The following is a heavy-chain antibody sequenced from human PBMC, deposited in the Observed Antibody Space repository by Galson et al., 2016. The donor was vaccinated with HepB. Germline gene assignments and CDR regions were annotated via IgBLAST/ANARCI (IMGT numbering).Heavy chain of an antibody. Sequence: SLRLSCADSAFTFSSYTMTWVRQAPGKGLEWLSSISGGSSHMFYAASVKGRFTISRDNTKHSLYLQMDRLRAEDTAIYYCARGSGYTSAWHPGGIRYWGQGTLVTVSS. J-gene: IGHJ4*02. CDR1: AFTFSSYT. D-gene: IGHD6-19*01. V-gene: IGHV3-21*01. CDR3: ARGSGYTSAWHPGGIRY. CDR2: ISGGSSHM.